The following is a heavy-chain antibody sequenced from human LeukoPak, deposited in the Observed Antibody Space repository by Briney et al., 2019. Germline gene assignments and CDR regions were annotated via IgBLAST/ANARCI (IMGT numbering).Heavy chain of an antibody. CDR2: IIPIFGIA. V-gene: IGHV1-69*13. CDR3: ARGATQLSINKFDY. CDR1: GGTFSSYA. D-gene: IGHD2-2*01. Sequence: GASVKVSCKASGGTFSSYAISWVRQAPGQGLEWMGGIIPIFGIANYAQKFQSRVTITADESTSTAYMELSSLRSEDTAVYYCARGATQLSINKFDYWGQGTLVTVSS. J-gene: IGHJ4*02.